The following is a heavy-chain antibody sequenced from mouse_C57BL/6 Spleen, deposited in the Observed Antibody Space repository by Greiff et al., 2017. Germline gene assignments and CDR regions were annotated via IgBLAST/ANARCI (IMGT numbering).Heavy chain of an antibody. Sequence: VQLKESGPELVKPGASVKMSCKASGYTFTDYNMHWVKQSHGKSLEWIGYINPNNGGTSYNQKFKGKATLTVNKSSSTAYMELRSLTSEDSAVYYCAVWFRYAMDYWGQGTSVTVSS. D-gene: IGHD2-10*02. CDR2: INPNNGGT. J-gene: IGHJ4*01. CDR1: GYTFTDYN. CDR3: AVWFRYAMDY. V-gene: IGHV1-22*01.